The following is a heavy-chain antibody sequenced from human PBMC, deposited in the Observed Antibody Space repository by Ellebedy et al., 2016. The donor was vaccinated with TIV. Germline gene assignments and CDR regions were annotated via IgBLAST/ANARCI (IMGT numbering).Heavy chain of an antibody. Sequence: GGSLRLXXVASGFTFGSYTMSWVRQAPGKGLEWVSTVSGSADSTYYRDSVKGRFTISRDNSKNTLYLQMNSLRAEDTAVYYCARRGRGAVGFDYWGQGTLVTVSS. CDR1: GFTFGSYT. V-gene: IGHV3-23*01. CDR3: ARRGRGAVGFDY. CDR2: VSGSADST. D-gene: IGHD1-26*01. J-gene: IGHJ4*02.